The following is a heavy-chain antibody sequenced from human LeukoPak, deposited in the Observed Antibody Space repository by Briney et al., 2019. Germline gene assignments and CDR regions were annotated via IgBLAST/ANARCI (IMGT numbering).Heavy chain of an antibody. J-gene: IGHJ3*02. Sequence: SVTLSCTASGGTFSSYAISWVRQAPGQGLEWMGGIIAIFGTANYAQKFQGRVTITTDESTSTAYMELGSLRSEDTAVYYCARDLGTMTDAFDIWGQGTMVTVSS. D-gene: IGHD1-7*01. CDR1: GGTFSSYA. CDR2: IIAIFGTA. V-gene: IGHV1-69*05. CDR3: ARDLGTMTDAFDI.